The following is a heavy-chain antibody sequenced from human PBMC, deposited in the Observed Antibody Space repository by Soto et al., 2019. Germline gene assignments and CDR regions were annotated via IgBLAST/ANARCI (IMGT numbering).Heavy chain of an antibody. CDR3: ARGLEWPNYMDV. J-gene: IGHJ6*03. V-gene: IGHV3-7*01. D-gene: IGHD3-3*01. CDR2: IKQDGSEK. Sequence: GGSLRLSCAASGFTFSSYWMSWVRQAPGKGLEWVANIKQDGSEKYYADSLQGRFTISRDNARNSLYLQMNSLRAEDTAVYYCARGLEWPNYMDVWGKGTTVTVSS. CDR1: GFTFSSYW.